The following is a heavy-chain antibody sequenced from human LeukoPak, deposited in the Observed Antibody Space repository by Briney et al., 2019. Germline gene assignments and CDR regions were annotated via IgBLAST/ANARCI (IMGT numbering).Heavy chain of an antibody. CDR1: GYTFTSYY. D-gene: IGHD3-10*01. CDR3: ARVGGSGSYEFLFDY. V-gene: IGHV1-46*01. Sequence: GASVKVSCKASGYTFTSYYIHWVRQAPGQGLEWMGVINPSGGSTSYAQKFQGRVTMTRDTSTSTVYMELSSLRSEDTAVYFCARVGGSGSYEFLFDYWGQGTLVTVSS. CDR2: INPSGGST. J-gene: IGHJ4*02.